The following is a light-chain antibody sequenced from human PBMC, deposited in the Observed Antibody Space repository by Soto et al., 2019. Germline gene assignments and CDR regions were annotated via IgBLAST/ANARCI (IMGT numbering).Light chain of an antibody. CDR3: KQYGTYLWT. Sequence: DIQLTQSPSTLSASVGDRVTIPCRASQGVARYFAWYQQKPGKAPKPLIYDAYTLKTGVQSRFSGSGSGTEFTLTIRSLQPDDFATYYCKQYGTYLWTFGQGTKVDIK. V-gene: IGKV1-5*01. CDR1: QGVARY. CDR2: DAY. J-gene: IGKJ1*01.